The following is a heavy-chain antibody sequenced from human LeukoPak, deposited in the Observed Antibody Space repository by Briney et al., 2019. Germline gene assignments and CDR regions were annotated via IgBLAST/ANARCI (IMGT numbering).Heavy chain of an antibody. CDR1: GGSIRSISNY. D-gene: IGHD3-22*01. CDR3: ARVTGYMIEDYFDY. V-gene: IGHV4-39*07. Sequence: SETLSLTCTASGGSIRSISNYWGWIRQPPGKGLEWIGNIYYSGSTNYNPSLKSRVTISVKTSKNQFSLKLSSVTAADTAVYYCARVTGYMIEDYFDYWGQGTLVTVSS. J-gene: IGHJ4*02. CDR2: IYYSGST.